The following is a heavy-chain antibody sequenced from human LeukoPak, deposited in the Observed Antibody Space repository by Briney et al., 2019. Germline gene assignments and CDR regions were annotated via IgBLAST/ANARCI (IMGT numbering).Heavy chain of an antibody. CDR1: GGSFSGYY. CDR3: ARGLEYSSGWGILDY. D-gene: IGHD6-19*01. J-gene: IGHJ4*02. CDR2: INHSGST. V-gene: IGHV4-34*01. Sequence: SETLSLTCAVYGGSFSGYYWSWIRQPPGKGLEWIGEINHSGSTNYNPSPKSRVTISVDTSKNQFSLKLSSVTAADTAVYYCARGLEYSSGWGILDYWGQGTLVTVSS.